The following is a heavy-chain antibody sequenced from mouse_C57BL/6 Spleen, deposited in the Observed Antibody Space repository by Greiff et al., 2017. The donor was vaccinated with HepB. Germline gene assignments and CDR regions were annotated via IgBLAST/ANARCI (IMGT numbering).Heavy chain of an antibody. Sequence: QVQLKQPGAELVKPGASVKMSCKASGYTFTSYWITWVKQRPGQGLEWIGDIYPGSGSTNYNEKFKSKATLTVDTSSSTAYMQLSSLTSEDSAVYYCARSGYYYGSSLLDYWGQGTTLTVSS. J-gene: IGHJ2*01. CDR1: GYTFTSYW. V-gene: IGHV1-55*01. D-gene: IGHD1-1*01. CDR3: ARSGYYYGSSLLDY. CDR2: IYPGSGST.